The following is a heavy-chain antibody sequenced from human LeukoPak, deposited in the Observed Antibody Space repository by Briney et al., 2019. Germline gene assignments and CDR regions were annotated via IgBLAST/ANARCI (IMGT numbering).Heavy chain of an antibody. CDR3: VRALYDGSGYYSHFDY. CDR2: ISGSGGST. Sequence: PGGSLRLSCAASGFTFSSYAMSWVRQAPGKGLEWVSAISGSGGSTYYADSVKGRFTISRDNAKKSLYLQMNSLRTEDTAVYYCVRALYDGSGYYSHFDYWGQGTLVTVSS. CDR1: GFTFSSYA. D-gene: IGHD3-22*01. V-gene: IGHV3-23*01. J-gene: IGHJ4*02.